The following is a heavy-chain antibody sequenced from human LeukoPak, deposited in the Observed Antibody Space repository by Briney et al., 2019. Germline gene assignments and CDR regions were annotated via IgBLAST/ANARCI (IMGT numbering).Heavy chain of an antibody. J-gene: IGHJ4*02. Sequence: PSETLSLTCTVSRGSISAYYWSWIRQPPGKGLEWIGYISNSGSTNYNPSLKSRVTISVDTSKNKFSLKLSSVTAADTAVYYCARLNVSTAMATDYWGQGTLVTVSS. CDR3: ARLNVSTAMATDY. CDR1: RGSISAYY. CDR2: ISNSGST. V-gene: IGHV4-59*08. D-gene: IGHD5-18*01.